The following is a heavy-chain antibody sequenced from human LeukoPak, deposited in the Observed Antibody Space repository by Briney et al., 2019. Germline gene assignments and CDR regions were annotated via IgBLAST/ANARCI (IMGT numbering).Heavy chain of an antibody. CDR3: ATATESAFDI. CDR2: IRYDGSNK. J-gene: IGHJ3*02. Sequence: PGGSLRLSCAASGFTFSRYGMHWVRQAPGKGLEGVTFIRYDGSNKYYADSVKGRFTISRDNSKNTLYLQRNSLRAEATAVYYCATATESAFDIWGQGTMVTVSS. V-gene: IGHV3-30*02. CDR1: GFTFSRYG.